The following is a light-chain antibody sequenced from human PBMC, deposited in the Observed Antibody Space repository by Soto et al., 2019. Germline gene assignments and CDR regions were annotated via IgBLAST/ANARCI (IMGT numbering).Light chain of an antibody. J-gene: IGLJ1*01. CDR2: EVN. V-gene: IGLV2-8*01. CDR1: SSDVGGYKY. CDR3: SSYAGINNVGV. Sequence: QSALTQPPSASGSPGQSVTISCTGTSSDVGGYKYVSWYQQHPGKAPKLMIFEVNKRPSGVPDRFSGSKSGNTASLTVSGFQAEDEADYYCSSYAGINNVGVFGTGTKLTVL.